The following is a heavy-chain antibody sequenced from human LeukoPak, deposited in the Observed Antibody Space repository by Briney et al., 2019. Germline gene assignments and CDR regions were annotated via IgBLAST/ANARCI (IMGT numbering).Heavy chain of an antibody. J-gene: IGHJ4*02. D-gene: IGHD6-19*01. CDR1: GFTVSSNY. CDR3: ARVTLSGGPVAAYFDY. Sequence: GGSLRLSCAASGFTVSSNYMSWVRQAPGKGLEWVSIIYSGGGTFYADSVEGRFTFSRDNSKNTLYLQMNNLRAEDTAVYYCARVTLSGGPVAAYFDYWGQGTLVTVSS. V-gene: IGHV3-53*01. CDR2: IYSGGGT.